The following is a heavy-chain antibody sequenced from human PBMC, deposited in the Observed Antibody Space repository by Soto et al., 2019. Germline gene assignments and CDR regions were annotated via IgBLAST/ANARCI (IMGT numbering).Heavy chain of an antibody. CDR3: ARVPRRYCSRIACYGYYFDY. CDR1: GGTFNSYA. Sequence: ASVKVSCKASGGTFNSYAFSWVRQAPGQGIEWMGEIIPIFSTINYAQKFQGRVTITADESSSTAYMELSSLTPDDTAVYYCARVPRRYCSRIACYGYYFDYWGQGTLVTVSS. CDR2: IIPIFSTI. D-gene: IGHD2-2*01. J-gene: IGHJ4*02. V-gene: IGHV1-69*13.